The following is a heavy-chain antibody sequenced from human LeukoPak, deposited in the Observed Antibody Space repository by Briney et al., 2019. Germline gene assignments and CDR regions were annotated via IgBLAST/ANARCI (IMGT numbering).Heavy chain of an antibody. J-gene: IGHJ4*02. D-gene: IGHD1-26*01. Sequence: GGSLRLSCAASGFTFSSYSMNWVRQAPGKGLEWVSSISSSSSYIYYADPVKGRFTISRDNAKNSLYLQMNSLKTEDTAVYYCTTDLRWETSPFDYWGQGTLVTVSS. CDR3: TTDLRWETSPFDY. CDR1: GFTFSSYS. CDR2: ISSSSSYI. V-gene: IGHV3-21*03.